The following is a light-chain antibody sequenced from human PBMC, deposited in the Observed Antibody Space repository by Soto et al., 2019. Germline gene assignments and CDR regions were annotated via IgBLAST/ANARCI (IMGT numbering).Light chain of an antibody. Sequence: DIQMTQSPSSLSASEGDRVTITCQASQVISNYVNWYQQKPGKAPKLLIFDASNLETGVPSRFSGSGSGTDFTFTISSLQPGDIATYYCQQDENFPLTFGGGTRVEIK. CDR3: QQDENFPLT. CDR1: QVISNY. CDR2: DAS. J-gene: IGKJ4*01. V-gene: IGKV1-33*01.